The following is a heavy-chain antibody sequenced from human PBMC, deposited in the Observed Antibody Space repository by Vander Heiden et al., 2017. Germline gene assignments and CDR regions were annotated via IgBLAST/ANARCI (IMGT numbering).Heavy chain of an antibody. CDR1: GFPSNNYG. J-gene: IGHJ4*02. Sequence: QVHRVQSGPAVKQPGDSVKIYCQASGFPSNNYGFPWGRQAPGQGLECMGWINTYNGITHYAQNVQGRVTMTADTSTTTAYMELRSLRSDDTAVYYCATYSSLIPDYWGQGTLVTVSA. CDR3: ATYSSLIPDY. D-gene: IGHD6-13*01. V-gene: IGHV1-18*01. CDR2: INTYNGIT.